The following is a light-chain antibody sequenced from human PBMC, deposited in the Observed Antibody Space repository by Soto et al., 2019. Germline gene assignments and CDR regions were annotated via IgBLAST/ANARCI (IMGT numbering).Light chain of an antibody. V-gene: IGLV2-8*01. CDR3: SSFAGSNTYLV. CDR2: EVS. J-gene: IGLJ2*01. Sequence: QSALTQPPSASGSPGQSVTISCTGTSSDIGGYNYVSWYQQHPGKAPKLMIYEVSRRPSGVPDRFSGSTSGNTASLTVSGLQAEDEADYYCSSFAGSNTYLVFGGGTKLTVL. CDR1: SSDIGGYNY.